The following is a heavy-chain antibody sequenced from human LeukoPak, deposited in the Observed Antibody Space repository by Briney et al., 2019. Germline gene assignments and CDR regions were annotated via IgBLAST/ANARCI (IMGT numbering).Heavy chain of an antibody. CDR1: GFTLDDYA. D-gene: IGHD6-13*01. CDR2: ISWNSGSI. Sequence: GGSLRLSCAASGFTLDDYAMHWVRQAPVKDLEWVSGISWNSGSIGYADSVKGRFTISRDNAKNSLYLQMNSLRAEDTALYYCAKDSVAAAGEPFWYFDYWGQGTLVTVSS. J-gene: IGHJ4*02. CDR3: AKDSVAAAGEPFWYFDY. V-gene: IGHV3-9*01.